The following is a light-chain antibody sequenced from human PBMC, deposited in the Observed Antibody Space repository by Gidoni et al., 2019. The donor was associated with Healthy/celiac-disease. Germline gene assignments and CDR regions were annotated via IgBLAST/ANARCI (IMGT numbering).Light chain of an antibody. J-gene: IGLJ1*01. Sequence: SYELTQPLPVSVALGQTARITCGGNNIGSKNVHWYQQKPGQAPVLVIYRDSNRPSGIPERFSGSNSGNTATLTISRAQAGDEADYYCQVWDSSTGNVFGTGTKVTVL. CDR3: QVWDSSTGNV. V-gene: IGLV3-9*01. CDR1: NIGSKN. CDR2: RDS.